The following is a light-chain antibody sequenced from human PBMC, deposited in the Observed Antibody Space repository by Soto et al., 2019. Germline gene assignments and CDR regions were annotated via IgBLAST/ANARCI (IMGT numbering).Light chain of an antibody. J-gene: IGLJ1*01. Sequence: QSALAQPASLFGSPGQSIAISCTGISSDIGAYNYVSWYQQHPGKAPKLIIFDVSNRPSGVSNRFSGSKSGDTASLTISGLQAEDEADYFCKSYTTGSTYVFGAGTKVTVL. CDR3: KSYTTGSTYV. V-gene: IGLV2-14*01. CDR1: SSDIGAYNY. CDR2: DVS.